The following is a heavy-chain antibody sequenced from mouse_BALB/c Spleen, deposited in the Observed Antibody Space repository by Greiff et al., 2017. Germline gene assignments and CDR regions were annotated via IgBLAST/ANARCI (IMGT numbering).Heavy chain of an antibody. CDR1: GYAFSSYW. CDR2: IYPGDGDT. Sequence: QGQLKESGAELVRPGSSVKISCKASGYAFSSYWMNWVKQRPGQGLEWIGQIYPGDGDTNYNGKFKGKATLTADKSSSTAYMQLSSLTSEDSAVYFCARDSSGAMDYWGQGTSVTVSS. D-gene: IGHD3-2*01. V-gene: IGHV1-80*01. J-gene: IGHJ4*01. CDR3: ARDSSGAMDY.